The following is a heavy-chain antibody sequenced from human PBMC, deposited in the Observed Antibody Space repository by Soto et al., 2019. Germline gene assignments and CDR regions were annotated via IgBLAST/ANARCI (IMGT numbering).Heavy chain of an antibody. CDR2: IDWDDDK. CDR1: GFSLSTSGVC. D-gene: IGHD6-6*01. V-gene: IGHV2-70*11. J-gene: IGHJ5*02. Sequence: SGPTLVNPTQTLTLTCTFSGFSLSTSGVCVSWIRQPPGKALEWLARIDWDDDKYYSTSLKTRLTISKDTSKNQVVLTMTNMDPVDTATYYCARLSIAALVFDPWGQGTLVTVSS. CDR3: ARLSIAALVFDP.